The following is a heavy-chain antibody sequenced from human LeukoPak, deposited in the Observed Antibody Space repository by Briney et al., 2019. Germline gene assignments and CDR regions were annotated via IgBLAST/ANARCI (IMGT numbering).Heavy chain of an antibody. J-gene: IGHJ6*02. Sequence: SETLSITCAVYGGSFSGYYWSWIRQPPGKGLEWIGEINHSGSTNYNPSLKSRVTISVDTSKNQFSLKLSSVTAADTAVYYCARGKGYYGFWSGYPPGDPKYGMDVWGQGTTVTVSS. D-gene: IGHD3-3*01. V-gene: IGHV4-34*01. CDR2: INHSGST. CDR3: ARGKGYYGFWSGYPPGDPKYGMDV. CDR1: GGSFSGYY.